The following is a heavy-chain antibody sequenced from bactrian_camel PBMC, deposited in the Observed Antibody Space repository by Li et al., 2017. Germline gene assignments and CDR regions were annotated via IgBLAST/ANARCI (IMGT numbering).Heavy chain of an antibody. CDR2: LSADGST. CDR1: GFTSNSCG. D-gene: IGHD3*01. J-gene: IGHJ4*01. Sequence: QVQLVESGGGSAQAGGSLTLSCTASGFTSNSCGMDWYRQAAGNEREWVASLSADGSTRFADSVKGRFTISRDNAKDTLYLQMNSLKIEDTAVYYCALGSSRQATMTARGKGTQVTVS. V-gene: IGHV3S55*01.